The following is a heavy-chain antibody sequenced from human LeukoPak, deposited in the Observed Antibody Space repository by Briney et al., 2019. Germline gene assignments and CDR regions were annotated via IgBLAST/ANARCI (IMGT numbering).Heavy chain of an antibody. D-gene: IGHD6-13*01. Sequence: GGSLRLSCAASGFTFSSYAMSWVRQAPGKGLEWVSGISGSGGSTNYADSVKGRFTISRDNSKNTLYLQMNSLRAEDTAVYYCARGGAMIIAAAVAYWGQGTLVTVSS. V-gene: IGHV3-23*01. CDR1: GFTFSSYA. CDR2: ISGSGGST. CDR3: ARGGAMIIAAAVAY. J-gene: IGHJ4*02.